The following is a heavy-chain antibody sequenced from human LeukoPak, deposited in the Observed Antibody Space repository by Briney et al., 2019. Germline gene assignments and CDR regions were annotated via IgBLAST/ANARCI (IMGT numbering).Heavy chain of an antibody. CDR1: GYTFTGYY. V-gene: IGHV1-2*02. CDR2: INPNSGGT. J-gene: IGHJ5*02. D-gene: IGHD6-13*01. Sequence: ASVKVSCKASGYTFTGYYMHWVRQAPGQGLEWMGWINPNSGGTNYAQKFQGRVTMTRDTSISTAYMELSRLRSDDTAVYYCAIVRGSSSWYWFDPWGQGTLVTVSS. CDR3: AIVRGSSSWYWFDP.